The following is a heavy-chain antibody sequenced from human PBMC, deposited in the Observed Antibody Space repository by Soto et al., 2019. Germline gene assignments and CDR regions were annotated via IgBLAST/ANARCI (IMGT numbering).Heavy chain of an antibody. Sequence: PSETLSLTCAVSGCSISSGGYSWSWIRQPPGKGLEWIGYIYHSGSTYYNPSLKSRVTISVDRSKNQFSLKLSSVTAADTAVYYCARVGYYGSGSYYNVWWFDPWGQGTLVTVSS. CDR3: ARVGYYGSGSYYNVWWFDP. V-gene: IGHV4-30-2*01. D-gene: IGHD3-10*01. CDR1: GCSISSGGYS. CDR2: IYHSGST. J-gene: IGHJ5*02.